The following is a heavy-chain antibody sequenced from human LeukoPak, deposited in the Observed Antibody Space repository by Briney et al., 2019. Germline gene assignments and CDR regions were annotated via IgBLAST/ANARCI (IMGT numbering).Heavy chain of an antibody. CDR1: GGSISSYF. Sequence: PSETLSLTCTVSGGSISSYFWSWIRQPPGKGLEWIGYIYYSGSTNYNPSLKSRVTISVDTSKNQFSLKLRSVTAADTAVYYCARRFVGIAVAEPDYWGQGTLVTVSS. V-gene: IGHV4-59*12. CDR2: IYYSGST. J-gene: IGHJ4*02. D-gene: IGHD6-19*01. CDR3: ARRFVGIAVAEPDY.